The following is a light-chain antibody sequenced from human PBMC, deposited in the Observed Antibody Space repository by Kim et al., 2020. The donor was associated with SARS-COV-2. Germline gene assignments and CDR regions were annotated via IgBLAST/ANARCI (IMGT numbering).Light chain of an antibody. J-gene: IGKJ2*01. CDR2: RAS. Sequence: AAGKRAPLSCRASQSVSDKLNWYQQKPGQAPRLLIYRASARAAGVPAGFSGSGSGTDFTLTISSLQSEDSAVYYCQQHNDWPYTFGQGTRLEI. CDR1: QSVSDK. V-gene: IGKV3-15*01. CDR3: QQHNDWPYT.